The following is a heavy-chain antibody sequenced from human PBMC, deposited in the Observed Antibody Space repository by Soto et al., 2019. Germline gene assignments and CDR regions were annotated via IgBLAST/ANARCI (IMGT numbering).Heavy chain of an antibody. CDR3: AKVRADYYDSSGPIDY. CDR2: ISGSGGST. J-gene: IGHJ4*02. V-gene: IGHV3-23*01. Sequence: EVQLLESGGGLVQPGGSLRLSCAASGFTFSSYVMSWVRQAPGKGLEWVSAISGSGGSTYYGDSVTGRFTITRDNAKHTLYLQTNTPRAEATAVYYCAKVRADYYDSSGPIDYWGEGTLVTASS. D-gene: IGHD3-22*01. CDR1: GFTFSSYV.